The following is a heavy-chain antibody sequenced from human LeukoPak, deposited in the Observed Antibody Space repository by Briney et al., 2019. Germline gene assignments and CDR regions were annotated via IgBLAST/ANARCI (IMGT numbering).Heavy chain of an antibody. D-gene: IGHD1-1*01. Sequence: ASVKVSCKASGYTFTSYGISWVRQAPGQGLEWMGWISAYTGNTNYPQKFQGRVTMTTDTSTSTAYMELRSLRPDDTAVYYCARDIATVQHQDWGQGTLVTVSS. V-gene: IGHV1-18*01. CDR2: ISAYTGNT. CDR3: ARDIATVQHQD. J-gene: IGHJ4*02. CDR1: GYTFTSYG.